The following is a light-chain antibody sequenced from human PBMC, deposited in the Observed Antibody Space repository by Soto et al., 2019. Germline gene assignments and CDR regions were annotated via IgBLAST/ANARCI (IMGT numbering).Light chain of an antibody. CDR3: SSYSGSNNLV. J-gene: IGLJ2*01. CDR2: EVS. V-gene: IGLV2-8*01. Sequence: QSVLTQPPSASGSPGQSITISCTGTSSDVGAYNYVSWYQQHPGRAPKLMIYEVSNRPSGVSDRFSGSKSGNTASLTVSGLQAEDEADYYCSSYSGSNNLVFGGGTKVTVL. CDR1: SSDVGAYNY.